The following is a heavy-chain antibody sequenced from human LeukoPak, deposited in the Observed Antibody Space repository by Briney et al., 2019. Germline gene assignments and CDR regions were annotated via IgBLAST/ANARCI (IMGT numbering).Heavy chain of an antibody. CDR1: GFSLSTSGVG. CDR2: IYWDDDE. CDR3: VRRPASSGAHSYFDY. D-gene: IGHD6-19*01. Sequence: SGPTLVEPTQPLTLTCRFSGFSLSTSGVGGGWIRQPPGKALEWLGLIYWDDDERYSPSLKSRVTITKDPSQNQLVLTMTNMDPVDTATYYCVRRPASSGAHSYFDYWGQGTLVTVSS. J-gene: IGHJ4*02. V-gene: IGHV2-5*02.